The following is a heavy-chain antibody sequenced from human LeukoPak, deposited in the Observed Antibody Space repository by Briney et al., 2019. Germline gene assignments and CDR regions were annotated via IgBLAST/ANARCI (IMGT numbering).Heavy chain of an antibody. CDR3: ARDGAEKQQPEDF. J-gene: IGHJ4*02. CDR2: INPNSGDR. V-gene: IGHV1-2*02. D-gene: IGHD6-13*01. CDR1: GYTFTGYY. Sequence: EASVKVSCKASGYTFTGYYMHWVRQAPGQGLEWMGWINPNSGDRNYAQKFQGRVTMTRDASISTAYMELSRLRSDDTAVYYCARDGAEKQQPEDFWGQGTLVTVSS.